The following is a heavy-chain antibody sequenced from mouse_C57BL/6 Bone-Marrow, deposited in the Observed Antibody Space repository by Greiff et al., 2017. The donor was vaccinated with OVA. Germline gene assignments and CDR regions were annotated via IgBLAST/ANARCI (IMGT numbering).Heavy chain of an antibody. Sequence: EVKLVESGPELVKPGASVKIPCKASGYTFTDYYMNWVKQSHGKSLEWIGDINPNNGGTSYNQKFKGKATLTVDKSSSTAYMELRSLTSEDSAVYYCARGDSGTTDYFDYWGQGTTLTVSS. J-gene: IGHJ2*01. CDR1: GYTFTDYY. CDR2: INPNNGGT. V-gene: IGHV1-26*01. D-gene: IGHD4-1*01. CDR3: ARGDSGTTDYFDY.